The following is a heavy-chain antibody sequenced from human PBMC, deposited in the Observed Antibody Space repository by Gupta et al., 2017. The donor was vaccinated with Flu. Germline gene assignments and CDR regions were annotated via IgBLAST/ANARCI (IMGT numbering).Heavy chain of an antibody. D-gene: IGHD3-22*01. Sequence: QVQLVQSGAEVEKPGASVKISCKASGYSLPAYYIHWVRQAPGQGLQWMGRINPTSGDTNYAQNFQGRVTVTRDTSISTAYLELSRLRSDDTAIYYCARAYYYDSSAYYFDYWGQGSLVTVSS. CDR3: ARAYYYDSSAYYFDY. V-gene: IGHV1-2*06. CDR2: INPTSGDT. J-gene: IGHJ4*01. CDR1: GYSLPAYY.